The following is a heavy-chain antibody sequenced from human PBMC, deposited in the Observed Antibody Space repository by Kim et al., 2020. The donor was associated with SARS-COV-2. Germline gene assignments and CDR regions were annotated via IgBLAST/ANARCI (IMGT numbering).Heavy chain of an antibody. CDR1: GFTFSSYA. D-gene: IGHD3-3*01. J-gene: IGHJ6*03. Sequence: GGSLRLSCAASGFTFSSYAMHWVRQAPGKGLEWVAVISYDGSNKYYADSVKGRFTISRDNSKNTLYLQMNSLRAEDTAVYYCARDLYDFWSGQPSYYMDVWGKGTTVTVSS. CDR3: ARDLYDFWSGQPSYYMDV. CDR2: ISYDGSNK. V-gene: IGHV3-30-3*01.